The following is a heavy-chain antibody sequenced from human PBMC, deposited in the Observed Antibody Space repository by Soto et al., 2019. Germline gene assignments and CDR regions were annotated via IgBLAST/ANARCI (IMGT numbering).Heavy chain of an antibody. J-gene: IGHJ4*02. CDR1: GFSLSTSAEG. V-gene: IGHV2-5*02. CDR2: IYWDGDE. D-gene: IGHD2-2*01. CDR3: AHGSCTSADCYPNPYLDY. Sequence: QITLKESGPTLVKPTQTLTLTCTFSGFSLSTSAEGVCWIRQPPGKALEWLALIYWDGDERYSPSLKSRLTITKDTSKNQVVLTMTNMDPADTATYSCAHGSCTSADCYPNPYLDYWGQGILVTVSS.